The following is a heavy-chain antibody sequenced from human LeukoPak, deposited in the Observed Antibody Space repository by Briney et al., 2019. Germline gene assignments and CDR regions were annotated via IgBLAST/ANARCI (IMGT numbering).Heavy chain of an antibody. J-gene: IGHJ4*02. CDR1: GGSFSGYY. CDR3: ARDHDQWLVPYFDY. Sequence: SETLSLTCAVYGGSFSGYYWSWIRQPPGKGLEWIGEINHSGSTNYNPSLKSRVTISVDTSKNQFSLKLSSVTAADTAVYYCARDHDQWLVPYFDYWGQGSLVTVSS. V-gene: IGHV4-34*01. D-gene: IGHD6-19*01. CDR2: INHSGST.